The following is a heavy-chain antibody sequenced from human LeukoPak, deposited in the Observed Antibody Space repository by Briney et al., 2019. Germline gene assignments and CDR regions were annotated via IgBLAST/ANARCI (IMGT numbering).Heavy chain of an antibody. V-gene: IGHV4-31*03. Sequence: SETLSLTCTVSGGSIISGGYYWSWIRQHPGKGLEWIGYIFYSGTTFYNPSLKSRLTISLDTSKNQFSLNLSSVTAADTAVYFCAGGIDYYGGRYSYYYPMDVWGQGTTVTVSS. CDR1: GGSIISGGYY. CDR3: AGGIDYYGGRYSYYYPMDV. J-gene: IGHJ6*02. D-gene: IGHD4-23*01. CDR2: IFYSGTT.